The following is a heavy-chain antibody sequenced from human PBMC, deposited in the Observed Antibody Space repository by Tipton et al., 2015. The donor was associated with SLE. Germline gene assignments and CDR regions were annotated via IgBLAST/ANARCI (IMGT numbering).Heavy chain of an antibody. CDR1: GGTFSNYG. CDR2: IIPIFGTV. J-gene: IGHJ5*02. Sequence: QSGAEVKKPGSSVKVSCTASGGTFSNYGITWVRQAPGQGLEWMGGIIPIFGTVHYAPKFQGRVTITADKSTTTVYMEMTYLRSEDTAVYYCARAERYSSTWYDWFDPWGQGTLVTVSP. D-gene: IGHD6-13*01. V-gene: IGHV1-69*06. CDR3: ARAERYSSTWYDWFDP.